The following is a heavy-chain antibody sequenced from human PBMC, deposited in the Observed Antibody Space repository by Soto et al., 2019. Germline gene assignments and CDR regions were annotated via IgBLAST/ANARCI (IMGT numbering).Heavy chain of an antibody. CDR1: GYSFTTYW. CDR3: AREKSDLELFNWLDP. Sequence: GESLKISCEASGYSFTTYWISWVRQMPGKGVEWMGAIDPRDSYTKYSPSFQGHVTISVDKSISTAYLQWNSLKASDTAIYYCAREKSDLELFNWLDPWGQGTLVTV. J-gene: IGHJ5*02. CDR2: IDPRDSYT. D-gene: IGHD1-7*01. V-gene: IGHV5-10-1*01.